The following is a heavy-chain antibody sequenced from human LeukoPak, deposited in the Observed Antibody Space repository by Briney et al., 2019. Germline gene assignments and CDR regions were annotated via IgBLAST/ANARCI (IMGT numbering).Heavy chain of an antibody. CDR3: ARSIAAAAPYDY. V-gene: IGHV4-59*01. Sequence: KPSETLSLTCTVSGGSISSYYWSWIRHPPGKGLEWIGYIYYSGSTNYNPSLKSRVTISVDTSKNQFSLKLSSVTAANTAVYYCARSIAAAAPYDYWGQGTLVTVSS. CDR2: IYYSGST. D-gene: IGHD6-13*01. J-gene: IGHJ4*02. CDR1: GGSISSYY.